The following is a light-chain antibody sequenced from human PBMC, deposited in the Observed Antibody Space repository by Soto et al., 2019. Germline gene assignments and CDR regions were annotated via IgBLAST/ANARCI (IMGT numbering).Light chain of an antibody. V-gene: IGKV3-11*01. Sequence: EIVLTQSPATLSLSPGERATLSCRASQSVSSYLAWYQQQPGQAPRLLIYDASNRATGIPARFSGSGSGTDFTLTISSLEPEDFAVYYCQQRSNWPPPTFGGGTKVEIK. CDR1: QSVSSY. CDR2: DAS. CDR3: QQRSNWPPPT. J-gene: IGKJ4*01.